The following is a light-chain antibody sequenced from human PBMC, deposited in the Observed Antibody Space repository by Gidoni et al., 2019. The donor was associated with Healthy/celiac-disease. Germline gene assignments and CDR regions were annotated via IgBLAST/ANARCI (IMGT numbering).Light chain of an antibody. CDR2: AAS. Sequence: AIRMTQSPSSFSASTGDRVTITCRASQGISSYLAWYQQKPGKAPKLLIYAASTLQSGVPSRFSGSGSGTDFTLTISCLQSEDFATYYCQQYYTLNTFXPXTKVDIK. J-gene: IGKJ3*01. V-gene: IGKV1-8*01. CDR3: QQYYTLNT. CDR1: QGISSY.